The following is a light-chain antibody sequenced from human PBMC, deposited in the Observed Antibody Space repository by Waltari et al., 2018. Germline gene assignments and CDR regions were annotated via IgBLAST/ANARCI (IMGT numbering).Light chain of an antibody. Sequence: QSALTQPASVSGSPGQSITLSCTGTSRDIGTYNDVSWYQQPPGKAPKLMIYDVSSRPSGVSNRFSGSKSGNTASLTISGLQAEDEADYYCDSKSSSSPHVFGTGTKVTVL. CDR3: DSKSSSSPHV. CDR1: SRDIGTYND. CDR2: DVS. V-gene: IGLV2-14*03. J-gene: IGLJ1*01.